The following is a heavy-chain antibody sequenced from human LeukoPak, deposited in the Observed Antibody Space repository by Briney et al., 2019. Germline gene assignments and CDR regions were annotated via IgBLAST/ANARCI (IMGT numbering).Heavy chain of an antibody. CDR3: ANYDYVWGSYRSRYDAFDI. Sequence: GGSLRLSCAASGFSVSFNYMTWVRQAPGKGLEWVSVIFSGGSTYYADSVKGRFTISRDNSKNTLYLQMNSLRAEDTAVYYCANYDYVWGSYRSRYDAFDIWGQGTMVTVSS. J-gene: IGHJ3*02. CDR2: IFSGGST. CDR1: GFSVSFNY. D-gene: IGHD3-16*02. V-gene: IGHV3-53*01.